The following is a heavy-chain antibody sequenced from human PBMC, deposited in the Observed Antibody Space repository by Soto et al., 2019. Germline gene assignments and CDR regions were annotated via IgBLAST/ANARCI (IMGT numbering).Heavy chain of an antibody. CDR3: ARDKHYYDSSGYYYATPVFDY. D-gene: IGHD3-22*01. CDR1: GFTFSSYG. Sequence: GGSLRLSCAASGFTFSSYGMHWVRQAPGKGLEWVAVIWYDGSNKYYADSVKGRFTISRDNSKNTLYLQMNSLRAEDTAVYYCARDKHYYDSSGYYYATPVFDYWGQGTLVTVSS. J-gene: IGHJ4*02. V-gene: IGHV3-33*01. CDR2: IWYDGSNK.